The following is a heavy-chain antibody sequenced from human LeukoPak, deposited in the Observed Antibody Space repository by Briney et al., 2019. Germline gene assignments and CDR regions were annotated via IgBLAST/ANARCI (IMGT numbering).Heavy chain of an antibody. CDR1: GFTFDDYA. Sequence: GGSLRLSCAASGFTFDDYAMHWVRQAPGKGLEWVSGISWNSGSIGYADSVKGRFTISRDNAKNSLYLQMNSLRAEDMALYYCAKDHKPILGYCSGGSCYSPRFDYWGQGTLVTVSS. CDR2: ISWNSGSI. J-gene: IGHJ4*02. V-gene: IGHV3-9*03. D-gene: IGHD2-15*01. CDR3: AKDHKPILGYCSGGSCYSPRFDY.